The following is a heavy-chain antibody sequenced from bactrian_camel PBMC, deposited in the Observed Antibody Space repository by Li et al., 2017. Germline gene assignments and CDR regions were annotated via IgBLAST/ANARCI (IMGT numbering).Heavy chain of an antibody. CDR3: ATPSVAYNGGAYFGFTY. J-gene: IGHJ4*01. V-gene: IGHV3S40*01. D-gene: IGHD2*01. CDR1: GFTFSRYG. Sequence: VQLVESGGGLVQAGGSLRLSCTASGFTFSRYGMDWVRQAPGKGLEWVSSIAGRVSSWGGDGTNYADSVLGRFTIARANTRNSVYLQMNSLKSEDTALYYCATPSVAYNGGAYFGFTYWGQGTQVTVS. CDR2: SSWGGDGT.